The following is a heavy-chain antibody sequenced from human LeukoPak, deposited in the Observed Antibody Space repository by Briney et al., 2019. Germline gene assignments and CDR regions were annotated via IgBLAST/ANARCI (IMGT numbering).Heavy chain of an antibody. J-gene: IGHJ6*03. Sequence: SETLSLTCTVSGGSTSSYYWSWLRQPPGKGLEWIGYIYYSGSTNYNPSLKSRVTISVDTSKNQFSLKLSSVTAADTAVYYCATTLWAWEGHYYYMDVWGKGTTVTVSS. CDR2: IYYSGST. CDR3: ATTLWAWEGHYYYMDV. CDR1: GGSTSSYY. V-gene: IGHV4-59*01. D-gene: IGHD1-26*01.